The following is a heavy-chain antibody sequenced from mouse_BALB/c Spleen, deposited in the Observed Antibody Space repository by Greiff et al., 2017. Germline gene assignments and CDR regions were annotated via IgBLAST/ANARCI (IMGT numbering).Heavy chain of an antibody. CDR1: GYAFTNYL. CDR3: ARLYYYAMDY. CDR2: INPGSGGT. Sequence: VQLQQSGAELVRPGTSVKVSCKASGYAFTNYLIEWVKQRPGQGLEWIGVINPGSGGTNYNEKFKGKATLTADKSSSTAYMQLSSLTSDDSAVYFCARLYYYAMDYWGQGTSVTVSS. J-gene: IGHJ4*01. V-gene: IGHV1-54*01.